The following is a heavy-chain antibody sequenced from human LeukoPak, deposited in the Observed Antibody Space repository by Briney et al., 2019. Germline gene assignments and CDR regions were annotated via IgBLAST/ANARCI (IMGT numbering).Heavy chain of an antibody. J-gene: IGHJ4*02. CDR3: AKDRVYSGSYYGGDY. D-gene: IGHD1-26*01. Sequence: SLRLSCAASGFTFSNYAMNWVRQAPGKGLEWVSAISGSGGSTYYADSVKGRFTISRDNSKNTLYLQMNSLRAEDTAVYYCAKDRVYSGSYYGGDYWGQGTLVTVSS. CDR2: ISGSGGST. V-gene: IGHV3-23*01. CDR1: GFTFSNYA.